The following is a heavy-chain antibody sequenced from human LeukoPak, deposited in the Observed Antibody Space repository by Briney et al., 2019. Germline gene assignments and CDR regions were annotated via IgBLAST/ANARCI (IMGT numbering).Heavy chain of an antibody. CDR3: AREVWRDYYDSSGDFDY. V-gene: IGHV3-21*01. CDR2: ITSSSSYI. CDR1: GFTFSSYR. J-gene: IGHJ4*02. Sequence: GGSLRLSCAASGFTFSSYRMNWVRQAPGKGLQWVSSITSSSSYIYYADSVKGRFTISRDNAKSSLYLQMNSLRAEDTAVYYCAREVWRDYYDSSGDFDYWGQGTLVTVSS. D-gene: IGHD3-22*01.